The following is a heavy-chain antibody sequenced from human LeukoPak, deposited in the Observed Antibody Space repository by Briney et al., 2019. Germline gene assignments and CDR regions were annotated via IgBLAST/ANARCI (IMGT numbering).Heavy chain of an antibody. V-gene: IGHV3-23*01. D-gene: IGHD3-22*01. J-gene: IGHJ6*03. CDR2: INGRGGST. CDR1: GFTFSSYA. CDR3: ARENYYYDSSGYYYIYYIDV. Sequence: PGGSLRLSSAASGFTFSSYAMSWVRRAPGKGLEWISTINGRGGSTYYADSVKGRFTISRDNSKNTLYLQMNSLRAEDTAVYYCARENYYYDSSGYYYIYYIDVWGKGTTVTVSS.